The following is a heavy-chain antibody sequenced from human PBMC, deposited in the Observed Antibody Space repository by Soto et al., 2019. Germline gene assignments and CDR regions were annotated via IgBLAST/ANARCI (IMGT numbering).Heavy chain of an antibody. V-gene: IGHV3-74*01. CDR1: GFTFSSYW. Sequence: EVQLVESGGGLVQPGGSLRLSCAASGFTFSSYWMHWVRQTPGKGLVWVSRTNSDGSRTTYADSVKGLFTISRDNAKNTLYLQMNSLRAEDTAVYYCASEVWGDELERFDYWGQGTLVSVSS. D-gene: IGHD2-21*01. J-gene: IGHJ4*02. CDR3: ASEVWGDELERFDY. CDR2: TNSDGSRT.